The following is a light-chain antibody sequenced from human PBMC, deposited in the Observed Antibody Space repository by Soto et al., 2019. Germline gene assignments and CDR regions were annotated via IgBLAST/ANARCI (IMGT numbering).Light chain of an antibody. CDR2: GAF. CDR1: QTVNKYY. V-gene: IGKV3-20*01. CDR3: QQYGTSVWT. J-gene: IGKJ1*01. Sequence: EIVLTQSPDTLSLSPGEGATISCRASQTVNKYYLAWYQQKPGQAPRLLIHGAFSRATGIPDRFSGRGSGKDFTRTISRLDPEDFAVYYCQQYGTSVWTFGQGTRVEI.